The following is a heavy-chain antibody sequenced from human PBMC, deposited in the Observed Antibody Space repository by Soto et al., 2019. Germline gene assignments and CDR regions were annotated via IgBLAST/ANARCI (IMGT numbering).Heavy chain of an antibody. CDR2: IIPFFGTS. Sequence: QVQLVQSGADVKKPGSSVKVSCGAPGGTFSSYPINWVRQAPGQGLEWLGGIIPFFGTSNYAQKFQGRVTITAEESTSTAYMELRSLRSEDTAVYYCARVGHITNYGMAVWGQGTTVTVSS. J-gene: IGHJ6*02. CDR3: ARVGHITNYGMAV. CDR1: GGTFSSYP. D-gene: IGHD1-26*01. V-gene: IGHV1-69*01.